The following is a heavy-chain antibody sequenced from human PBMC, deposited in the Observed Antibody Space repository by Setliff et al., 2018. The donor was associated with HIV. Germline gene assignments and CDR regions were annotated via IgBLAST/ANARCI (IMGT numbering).Heavy chain of an antibody. V-gene: IGHV4-4*07. J-gene: IGHJ3*02. D-gene: IGHD5-12*01. Sequence: SETLSLTCSISGGSISFYYWNWFRQPAGKGLESLGRIYTSGNMIYNPSLKSRVTMSADTSKNHFSLKLTSVTAADTAVYYCARAEMATIVAFDIWGQGTMVTVSS. CDR1: GGSISFYY. CDR3: ARAEMATIVAFDI. CDR2: IYTSGNM.